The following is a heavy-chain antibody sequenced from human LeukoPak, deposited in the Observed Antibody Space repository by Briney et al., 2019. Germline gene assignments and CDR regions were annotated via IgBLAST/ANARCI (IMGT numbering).Heavy chain of an antibody. V-gene: IGHV3-30-3*01. CDR1: GFTFSRCA. CDR3: ARTRYDSSGYYHSAPFGY. CDR2: ILYDGSNK. D-gene: IGHD3-22*01. Sequence: GGSLGLSCAASGFTFSRCALHWVRQAPGKGLEWVAVILYDGSNKYYADSVKGRFTISRDNSKNTLYLQMNSLRAEDTAVYYCARTRYDSSGYYHSAPFGYWGQGTLVTVSS. J-gene: IGHJ4*02.